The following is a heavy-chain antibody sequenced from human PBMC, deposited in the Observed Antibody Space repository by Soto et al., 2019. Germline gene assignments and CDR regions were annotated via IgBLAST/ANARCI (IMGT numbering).Heavy chain of an antibody. CDR1: GGSISSGGYS. J-gene: IGHJ4*02. D-gene: IGHD3-22*01. V-gene: IGHV4-30-2*01. Sequence: SETLSLTCAVSGGSISSGGYSWSWIRQPPGKGLEWIGYIYHSGSTYYNPSLKSRVTISVDRSKNQFSLKLSSVTAADTAVYYCTRAYYDSSGYCVDYWGQGTLVTVSS. CDR3: TRAYYDSSGYCVDY. CDR2: IYHSGST.